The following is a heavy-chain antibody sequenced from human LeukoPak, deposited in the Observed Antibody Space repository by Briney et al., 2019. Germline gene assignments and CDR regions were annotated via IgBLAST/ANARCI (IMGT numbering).Heavy chain of an antibody. CDR2: ISSSGSTI. CDR1: GFTFSNYW. J-gene: IGHJ4*02. CDR3: ARITGMAFDY. V-gene: IGHV3-11*01. D-gene: IGHD1-20*01. Sequence: GGSLRLSCVASGFTFSNYWMSWIRQAPGKGLEWVSYISSSGSTIYYADSVKGRFTISRDNAKNSLYLQMNSPRAEDTAVYYCARITGMAFDYWGQGTLVTVSS.